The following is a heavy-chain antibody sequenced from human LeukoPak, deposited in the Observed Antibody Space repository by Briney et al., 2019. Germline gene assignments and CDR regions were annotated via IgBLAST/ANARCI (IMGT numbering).Heavy chain of an antibody. Sequence: GGSLRLSCAASGFIFTNYFMSWVRQAPGKGLEWVASIKHDGSEKYYVDSVKGRFTISRDNSKNTLYLQMNSLRAEDTAVYYCARFYGGSHYYYYGMDVWGQGTTVTVSS. D-gene: IGHD4-23*01. V-gene: IGHV3-7*01. CDR3: ARFYGGSHYYYYGMDV. CDR2: IKHDGSEK. CDR1: GFIFTNYF. J-gene: IGHJ6*02.